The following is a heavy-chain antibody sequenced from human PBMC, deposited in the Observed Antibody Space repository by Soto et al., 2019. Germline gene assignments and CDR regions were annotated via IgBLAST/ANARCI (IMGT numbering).Heavy chain of an antibody. V-gene: IGHV1-18*01. D-gene: IGHD3-22*01. J-gene: IGHJ6*02. CDR1: GYTFTSYG. Sequence: ASVKVSCKASGYTFTSYGISWVRQAPGQGLEWMGWISAYNGNTNYAQKLQGRVTMTTDTSTSTAYMELRSLRPDDTDVYYCARVTGYYYDSSGLIVGYYYGMDVWGQGTTVTVSS. CDR2: ISAYNGNT. CDR3: ARVTGYYYDSSGLIVGYYYGMDV.